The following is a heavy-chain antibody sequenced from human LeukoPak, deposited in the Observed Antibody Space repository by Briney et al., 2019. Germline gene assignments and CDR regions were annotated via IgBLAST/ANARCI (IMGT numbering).Heavy chain of an antibody. CDR3: ARDRLDDSSGFDY. CDR2: TYYRSKWYN. Sequence: SPTLSLTFAISGDSVSINSAAWNWIRQSPSKGLEWLGRTYYRSKWYNDYEVSVKSRITINPDTSKNQFSLQLNSVTPEDTAVYYCARDRLDDSSGFDYWGQGTLVTVSS. J-gene: IGHJ4*02. V-gene: IGHV6-1*01. CDR1: GDSVSINSAA. D-gene: IGHD3-22*01.